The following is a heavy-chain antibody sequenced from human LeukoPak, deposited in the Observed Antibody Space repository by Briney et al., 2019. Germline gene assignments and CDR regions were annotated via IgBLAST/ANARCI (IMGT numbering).Heavy chain of an antibody. J-gene: IGHJ4*02. CDR3: AKERELSGSYSGGDHYFDY. Sequence: PGGSLRLSCVASGFTFSRHGMNWVRQAPGKGLEWVSYISSSGSTIYYADSVKGRFTISRDNAKNSLYLQMNSLRAEDTAVYYCAKERELSGSYSGGDHYFDYWGQGTLVTVSS. V-gene: IGHV3-48*04. CDR2: ISSSGSTI. D-gene: IGHD1-26*01. CDR1: GFTFSRHG.